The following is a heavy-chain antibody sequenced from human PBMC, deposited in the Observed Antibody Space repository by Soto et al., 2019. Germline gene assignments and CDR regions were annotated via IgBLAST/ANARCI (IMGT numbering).Heavy chain of an antibody. J-gene: IGHJ4*02. CDR1: GYTLTELS. D-gene: IGHD3-9*01. CDR3: ATPPPTYYDILTGYHFDY. V-gene: IGHV1-24*01. Sequence: ASVKVSCKVSGYTLTELSMHWVRQAPGKGLEWMGGFDPEDGETIYAQKFQGRVTMTEDTSTDTAYMELSSLRSEDTAVYYCATPPPTYYDILTGYHFDYWGQGTLVTVSS. CDR2: FDPEDGET.